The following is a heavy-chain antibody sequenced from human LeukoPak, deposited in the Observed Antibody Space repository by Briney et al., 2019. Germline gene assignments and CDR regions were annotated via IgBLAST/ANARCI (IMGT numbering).Heavy chain of an antibody. V-gene: IGHV3-30-3*01. CDR2: ISYDGSNK. D-gene: IGHD1-26*01. Sequence: GGSLRLSCAASGFTFSDYYMSWVRQAPGKGLEWVAVISYDGSNKYYADSVKGRFTISRDNSKNTLYLQMNSLRAEDTAVYYCARDDSGSYLRSVRFDYWGQGTLVTVSS. CDR3: ARDDSGSYLRSVRFDY. J-gene: IGHJ4*02. CDR1: GFTFSDYY.